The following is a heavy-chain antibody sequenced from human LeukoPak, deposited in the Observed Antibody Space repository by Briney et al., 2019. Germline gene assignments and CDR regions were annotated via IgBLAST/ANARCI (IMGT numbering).Heavy chain of an antibody. Sequence: SETLSLTCTVSGGSISSGGYYWSWIRQPPGKGLEWIGYIYHSGSTYYNPSLKSRVTISVDRSKNQFSLKLSSVTAADTAVYYCARIHLAYCGGDCYGGWFDPWGQGTLVTVSS. CDR3: ARIHLAYCGGDCYGGWFDP. J-gene: IGHJ5*02. V-gene: IGHV4-30-2*01. CDR2: IYHSGST. D-gene: IGHD2-21*01. CDR1: GGSISSGGYY.